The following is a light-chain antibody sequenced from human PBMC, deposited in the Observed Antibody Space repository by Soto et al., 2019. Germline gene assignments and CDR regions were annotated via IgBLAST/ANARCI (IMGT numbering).Light chain of an antibody. CDR3: SSYTSSSTLL. Sequence: QSALTQPPSVSGSPGQSVTISCTGTSNDVGTYNRVSWYQEPPGTAPKLMIYEVNNRPSVVPDRFSGSKSGNTASLTISGLQAEDEADYYCSSYTSSSTLLFGGGTKLTVL. CDR1: SNDVGTYNR. J-gene: IGLJ2*01. CDR2: EVN. V-gene: IGLV2-18*02.